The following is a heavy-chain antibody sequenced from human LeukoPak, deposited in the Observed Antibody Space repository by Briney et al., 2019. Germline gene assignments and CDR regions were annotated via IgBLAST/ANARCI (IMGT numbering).Heavy chain of an antibody. V-gene: IGHV3-53*01. Sequence: GGSLRLSCAASGVTVGTNSMSWVRQSPGKGLQWVSVIYSGGSTYYADSVNGRFTISRDNSRNSLLLQMNSLRAEDTALYCASAREYCDTAECYEYFQHWGQGTLVTVSS. CDR2: IYSGGST. D-gene: IGHD2/OR15-2a*01. J-gene: IGHJ1*01. CDR1: GVTVGTNS. CDR3: ASAREYCDTAECYEYFQH.